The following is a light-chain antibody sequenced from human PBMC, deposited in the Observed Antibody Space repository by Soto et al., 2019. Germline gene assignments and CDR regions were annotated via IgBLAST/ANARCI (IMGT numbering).Light chain of an antibody. Sequence: EIVLTQSPGTLSLSPGERAALSCRASQSVSSSYLAWYQQKNGQALRLLIYRASTRATGIPDRFSGSGSGTDFTLTISRLEPEDFAVYYCQQYGSLITFGQGTRLENK. J-gene: IGKJ5*01. CDR1: QSVSSSY. CDR3: QQYGSLIT. CDR2: RAS. V-gene: IGKV3-20*01.